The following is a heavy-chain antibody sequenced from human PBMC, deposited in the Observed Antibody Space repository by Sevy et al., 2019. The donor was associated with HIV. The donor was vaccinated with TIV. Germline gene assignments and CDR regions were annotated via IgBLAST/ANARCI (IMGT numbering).Heavy chain of an antibody. Sequence: SETLSLTCTVSGGSISSGGYYWTWIRQHPGKGLEWIGYIYYSGTTYYNPSLKSRVTISVDTSKNQFSLKLSSVSAADTAVYYCARWHGFWSGYYTGYYYGMDVWGQGTTVTVSS. V-gene: IGHV4-31*03. J-gene: IGHJ6*02. CDR1: GGSISSGGYY. CDR2: IYYSGTT. CDR3: ARWHGFWSGYYTGYYYGMDV. D-gene: IGHD3-3*01.